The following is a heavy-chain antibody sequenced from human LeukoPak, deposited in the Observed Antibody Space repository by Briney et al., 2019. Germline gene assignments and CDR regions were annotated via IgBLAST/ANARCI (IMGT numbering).Heavy chain of an antibody. J-gene: IGHJ6*02. CDR1: GYTFTSYG. V-gene: IGHV1-18*01. D-gene: IGHD3-10*01. CDR3: ARWFGPMVRGVISYYYGMDV. CDR2: ISAYNGNT. Sequence: ASVKVSCKASGYTFTSYGISWVRQAPGQGLEWMGWISAYNGNTNYAQKLQGRVTMTTDTSTSTAYMELRSLRSDDTAVYYCARWFGPMVRGVISYYYGMDVWGQGTTVTVSS.